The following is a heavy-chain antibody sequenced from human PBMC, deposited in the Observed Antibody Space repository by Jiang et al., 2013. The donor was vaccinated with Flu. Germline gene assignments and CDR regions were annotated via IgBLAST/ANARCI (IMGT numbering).Heavy chain of an antibody. CDR1: GDSVTSENYA. CDR3: AREPARRPGEYFDSGGYYSPVFYFYGIDV. V-gene: IGHV4-61*10. Sequence: KSSETLTLACSVSGDSVTSENYAWSWFRQPSGKGLEWIGSIYSSGTSNSNPSLESRVTISLDASTNQFSLKLTSVTTADTAEYFCAREPARRPGEYFDSGGYYSPVFYFYGIDVWGQGTTVTVSS. J-gene: IGHJ6*02. D-gene: IGHD3-22*01. CDR2: IYSSGTS.